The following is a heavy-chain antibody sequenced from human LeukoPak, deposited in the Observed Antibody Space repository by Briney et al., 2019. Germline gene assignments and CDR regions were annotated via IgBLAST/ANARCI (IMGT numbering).Heavy chain of an antibody. CDR1: AFTFSSYA. D-gene: IGHD5-18*01. CDR3: AKKQGYSYQYYFDY. J-gene: IGHJ4*02. Sequence: GGSLRLSCAASAFTFSSYAMSWVRQAPGKGLEWVSAISGSGGSTYYADSVKGRFTISRDNSKNTLYLQMNSLRAEDTAVYYCAKKQGYSYQYYFDYWGQGTLVTVSS. CDR2: ISGSGGST. V-gene: IGHV3-23*01.